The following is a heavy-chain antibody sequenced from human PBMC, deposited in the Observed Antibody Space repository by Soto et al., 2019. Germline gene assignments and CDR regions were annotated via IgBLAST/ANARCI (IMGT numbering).Heavy chain of an antibody. J-gene: IGHJ4*02. Sequence: ASVKVSCKASGYTFTSYGISWVRQAPGEGLEWMGWISAYNGNTNYAQKLQGRVTMTTDTSTSTAYTELRSLRSDDTAVYYCARNYYDSSGYIDYWGQGTLVTVSS. D-gene: IGHD3-22*01. CDR1: GYTFTSYG. V-gene: IGHV1-18*04. CDR3: ARNYYDSSGYIDY. CDR2: ISAYNGNT.